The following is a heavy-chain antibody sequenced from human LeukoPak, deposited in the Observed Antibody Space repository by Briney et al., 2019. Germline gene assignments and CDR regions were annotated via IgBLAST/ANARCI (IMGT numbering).Heavy chain of an antibody. D-gene: IGHD1-26*01. CDR1: GYTFTGYY. V-gene: IGHV1-2*06. Sequence: ASVKVSCKASGYTFTGYYMHWGRQAPGQGLELMGRINPNNGGTNYAQKFQGRVTMTGDTSISTAYMELSSLRSDDTAVYYCTRESGSYHGNDYWGQGTLVTVSS. CDR2: INPNNGGT. J-gene: IGHJ4*02. CDR3: TRESGSYHGNDY.